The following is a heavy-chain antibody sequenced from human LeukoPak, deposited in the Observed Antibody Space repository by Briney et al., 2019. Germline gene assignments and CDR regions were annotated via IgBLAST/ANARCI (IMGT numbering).Heavy chain of an antibody. J-gene: IGHJ3*02. CDR1: GGSISSSSYY. CDR2: IYYSGST. D-gene: IGHD3-16*02. V-gene: IGHV4-39*01. Sequence: SETLSLTCTVSGGSISSSSYYWGWLRQPPGNGLEWIGSIYYSGSTYHNPSLKSRVTISVDTSKNQFSLKLSSVTAADTAVYYCAGIDSVIAFDIWGQGTMVTVSS. CDR3: AGIDSVIAFDI.